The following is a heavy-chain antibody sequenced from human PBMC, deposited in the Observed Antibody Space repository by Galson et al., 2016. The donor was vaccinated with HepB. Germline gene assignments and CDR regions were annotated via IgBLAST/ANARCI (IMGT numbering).Heavy chain of an antibody. V-gene: IGHV4-61*01. CDR3: VGDRARGYEYWVFDR. CDR2: INYSGST. CDR1: GIPVSNGNYY. Sequence: SETLSLTCTVPGIPVSNGNYYWSWIRQPPGERLEWIGKINYSGSTDYNASLKTRLTMSVDESKNQFSLTLSSVTAADTAVYYCVGDRARGYEYWVFDRWGQGTLITVSS. D-gene: IGHD5-12*01. J-gene: IGHJ4*02.